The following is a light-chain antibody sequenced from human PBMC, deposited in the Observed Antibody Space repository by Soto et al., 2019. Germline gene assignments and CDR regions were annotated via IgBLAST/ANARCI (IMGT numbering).Light chain of an antibody. V-gene: IGLV2-23*01. CDR3: CSYAGSYV. CDR1: SSDVGSYNL. J-gene: IGLJ1*01. Sequence: QSVLTQPASVSGSPGQSITISCTGTSSDVGSYNLVSWYQQHPGKAPKLMIYEGSKRPSGVSNRFSGSKSGNTASLTISGPQAEDEADYYCCSYAGSYVFGTGTKVTVL. CDR2: EGS.